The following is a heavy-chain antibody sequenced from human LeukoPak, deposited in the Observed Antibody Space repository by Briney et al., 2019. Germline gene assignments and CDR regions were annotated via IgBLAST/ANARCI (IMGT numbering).Heavy chain of an antibody. Sequence: GGSLRLSCAASGFTFSSYAMSWVRQAPGKGLEWVSAISGSGGSTYYADSVKGRFTISRDNSKNTLYLQMNSLRAEDTAVYYCAKGPFGVVTLYGMDVWGQGTTVTVSS. CDR3: AKGPFGVVTLYGMDV. CDR1: GFTFSSYA. D-gene: IGHD3-3*01. CDR2: ISGSGGST. J-gene: IGHJ6*02. V-gene: IGHV3-23*01.